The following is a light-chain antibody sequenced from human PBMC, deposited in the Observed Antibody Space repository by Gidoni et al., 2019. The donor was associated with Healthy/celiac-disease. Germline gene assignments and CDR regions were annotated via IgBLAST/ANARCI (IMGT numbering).Light chain of an antibody. J-gene: IGKJ2*03. CDR1: QSISSY. V-gene: IGKV1-39*01. CDR3: QQSYSTPRS. Sequence: DIKMTQSPSSLSASVGDRVTITCRASQSISSYLNWYQQKPGKAPKLLIYAASSLQSGVPSRFSGSGSGTDFTLTISSLQPEDVATYYCQQSYSTPRSFXQXTKVEIK. CDR2: AAS.